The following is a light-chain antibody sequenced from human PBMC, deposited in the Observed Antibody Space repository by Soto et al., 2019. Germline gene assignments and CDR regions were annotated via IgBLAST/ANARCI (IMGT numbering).Light chain of an antibody. CDR2: GAY. V-gene: IGKV3-15*01. Sequence: EIVMTQSPATLSVSPGERATLSCRASQRVGSNLAWYQQKPGQAPRLLIYGAYTRATDIPARISGTGSGTEFTLTVSSLQSEDFAVDYCQQYNNWPYTFGQGTTLEIK. CDR3: QQYNNWPYT. CDR1: QRVGSN. J-gene: IGKJ2*01.